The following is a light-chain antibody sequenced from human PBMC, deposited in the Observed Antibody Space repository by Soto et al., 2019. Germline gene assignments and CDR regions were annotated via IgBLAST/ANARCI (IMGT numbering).Light chain of an antibody. CDR3: QQYGSSPACT. V-gene: IGKV3-20*01. Sequence: EIVLTQSPGTLSLSPGERATLSCRASQSVSSSDLAWYQQKPGQTPRLLIYGASSRATGIPDRFSGSGSGTDFTLTISRMEPEDFAVYYCQQYGSSPACTFDQGTKVEIK. CDR2: GAS. J-gene: IGKJ1*01. CDR1: QSVSSSD.